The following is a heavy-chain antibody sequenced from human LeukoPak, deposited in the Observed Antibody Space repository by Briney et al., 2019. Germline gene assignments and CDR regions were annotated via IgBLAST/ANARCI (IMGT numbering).Heavy chain of an antibody. CDR3: TRIYDYCISTSCYTAPAFDY. CDR1: GGSISSYY. CDR2: IYTSGST. Sequence: KSSQTMSLTCTVAGGSISSYYWSWIRQPAGKGLGWIGSIYTSGSTNYNPSLKSRVTMSVDTSKNQVSPTMSSVTAVDTVVYYCTRIYDYCISTSCYTAPAFDYWGQGTRDTVSS. J-gene: IGHJ4*02. D-gene: IGHD2-2*02. V-gene: IGHV4-4*07.